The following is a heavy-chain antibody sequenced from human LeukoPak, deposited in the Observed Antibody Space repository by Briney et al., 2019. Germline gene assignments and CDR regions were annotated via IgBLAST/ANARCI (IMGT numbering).Heavy chain of an antibody. V-gene: IGHV1-58*01. CDR1: GFTFPSSA. Sequence: PVKVSCKASGFTFPSSAVQWVRQARGQRLEWIGWIVDGSGNTNYAQKFQGRVTITRNTSISTAYMELSSLRSEDTAVYYCARAVDYDFWSGYYTHYYMDVWGKGTTVTVSS. CDR2: IVDGSGNT. J-gene: IGHJ6*03. CDR3: ARAVDYDFWSGYYTHYYMDV. D-gene: IGHD3-3*01.